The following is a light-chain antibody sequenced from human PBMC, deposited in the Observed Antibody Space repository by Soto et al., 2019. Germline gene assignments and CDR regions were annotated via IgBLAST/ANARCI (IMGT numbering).Light chain of an antibody. CDR2: GAS. CDR3: QQYNNWPIT. Sequence: EIVMTQSPATLSVSPGERATLSCSASQSVSSNLAWYQQKRGQAPRLLIYGASTRATGIPARFSGSGSGTEFTLTISSLQSEDFAVYYCQQYNNWPITFGQGTRLEIK. CDR1: QSVSSN. V-gene: IGKV3-15*01. J-gene: IGKJ5*01.